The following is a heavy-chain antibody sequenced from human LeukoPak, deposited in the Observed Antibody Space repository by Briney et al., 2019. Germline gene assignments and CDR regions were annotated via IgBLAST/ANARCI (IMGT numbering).Heavy chain of an antibody. D-gene: IGHD3-10*01. J-gene: IGHJ4*02. CDR2: ISYYGSNT. V-gene: IGHV3-30*18. CDR1: GFTFSSYG. Sequence: SGGSLRLSCAASGFTFSSYGMHWVRQAPGKGLEWVAVISYYGSNTYYADAVKGRFTISRDNSKNTLYLQMNSLRAEDTAVYYCAKGPTMVTGLVYWGQGNLGTVSS. CDR3: AKGPTMVTGLVY.